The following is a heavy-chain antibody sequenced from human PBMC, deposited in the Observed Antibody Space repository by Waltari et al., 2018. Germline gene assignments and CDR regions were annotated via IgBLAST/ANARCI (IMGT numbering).Heavy chain of an antibody. CDR2: IIPIFGTA. Sequence: QVQLVQSGAEVKKPGSSVKVSCKASGGTFSSYAISWVRQAPGQGLGWMGGIIPIFGTANYAQKFQGRVTITTDESTSTAYMELSSLRSEDTAVYYCAGPTPKYCSSTSCYHWYFDLWGRGTLVTVSS. CDR3: AGPTPKYCSSTSCYHWYFDL. CDR1: GGTFSSYA. D-gene: IGHD2-2*01. V-gene: IGHV1-69*05. J-gene: IGHJ2*01.